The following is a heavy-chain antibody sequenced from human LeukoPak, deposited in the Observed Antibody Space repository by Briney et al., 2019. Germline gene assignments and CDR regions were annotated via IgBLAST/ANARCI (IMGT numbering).Heavy chain of an antibody. J-gene: IGHJ4*02. CDR1: GGSISSYY. V-gene: IGHV4-59*08. CDR2: IYYSGST. Sequence: SQTLSLTCTVSGGSISSYYWSWIRQPPGKGLEWIGYIYYSGSTNYNPSLKSRVTISIDPSKNQFSLKLSSVTAADTAVYYCARYDGSGWHFDYWGQGTLVTVSS. CDR3: ARYDGSGWHFDY. D-gene: IGHD6-19*01.